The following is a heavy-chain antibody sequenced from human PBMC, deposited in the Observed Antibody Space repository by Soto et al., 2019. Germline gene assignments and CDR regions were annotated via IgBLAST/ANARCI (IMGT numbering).Heavy chain of an antibody. J-gene: IGHJ6*02. D-gene: IGHD2-15*01. Sequence: SVKVSCKSSGGTFSTYSISWVRQAPGQGLEWMGGIIPIFSTANYAQKFQGRVTITADESTTTAYMELISLRSEDTAVYYCARDEMVVATGSRTWHYYYGMDVWGQGTTVTVSS. CDR3: ARDEMVVATGSRTWHYYYGMDV. CDR1: GGTFSTYS. CDR2: IIPIFSTA. V-gene: IGHV1-69*13.